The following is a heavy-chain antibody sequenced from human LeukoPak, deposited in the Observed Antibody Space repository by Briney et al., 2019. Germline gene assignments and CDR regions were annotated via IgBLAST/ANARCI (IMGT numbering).Heavy chain of an antibody. J-gene: IGHJ6*03. D-gene: IGHD3-3*01. CDR1: GYTFTSYG. CDR2: ISAYNGNT. Sequence: GASVKVSCKASGYTFTSYGISWVRQAPGQGLEWMGWISAYNGNTNYAQKLQGRVTMTTDTSTSTAYMELRSLRSDDTAVYYCARDGELRFLEWYYYYYMDVWGKGTTVTFSS. CDR3: ARDGELRFLEWYYYYYMDV. V-gene: IGHV1-18*01.